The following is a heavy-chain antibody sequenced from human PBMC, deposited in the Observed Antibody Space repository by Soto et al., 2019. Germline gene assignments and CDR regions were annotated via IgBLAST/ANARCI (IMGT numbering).Heavy chain of an antibody. CDR3: AKDLHWYGMDV. J-gene: IGHJ6*02. V-gene: IGHV3-23*01. D-gene: IGHD1-20*01. CDR1: GFTFSDYF. CDR2: INKDGGTT. Sequence: VPLLESGGGLVQPGESLRLSCAASGFTFSDYFMNWVRQAPGKGLEWVSGINKDGGTTQNADFVRGRFTISRDNSRNTLYLQMNSVRAEDTALYYCAKDLHWYGMDVWGQGTTVTVS.